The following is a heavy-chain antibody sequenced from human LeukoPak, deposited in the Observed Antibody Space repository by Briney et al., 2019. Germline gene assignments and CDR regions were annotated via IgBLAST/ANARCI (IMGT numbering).Heavy chain of an antibody. D-gene: IGHD2-2*01. V-gene: IGHV4-30-2*01. J-gene: IGHJ3*02. CDR3: ARVGKYQLLTINDAFDI. CDR2: IYHSGST. CDR1: GGSISSGGYY. Sequence: SETLSLTCTVSGGSISSGGYYWSWIRQPPGKGLEWIGYIYHSGSTYYNPSLKSRVTISVDRSKNQFSLKLSSVTAADTAVYYCARVGKYQLLTINDAFDIWGQGTMVTVSS.